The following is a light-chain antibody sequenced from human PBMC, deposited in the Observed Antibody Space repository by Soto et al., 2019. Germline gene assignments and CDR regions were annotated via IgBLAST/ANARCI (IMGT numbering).Light chain of an antibody. CDR2: DAS. Sequence: DIQMTQYPSSLSASVGDRVTITCRASQSINSWLAWYQQKPGRAPKVLIYDASTLETGVPSRFSGSGSGTEFTLTITGLQPDDFASYYCQQYDTYSWTFGQGAKVDNK. J-gene: IGKJ1*01. CDR1: QSINSW. CDR3: QQYDTYSWT. V-gene: IGKV1-5*01.